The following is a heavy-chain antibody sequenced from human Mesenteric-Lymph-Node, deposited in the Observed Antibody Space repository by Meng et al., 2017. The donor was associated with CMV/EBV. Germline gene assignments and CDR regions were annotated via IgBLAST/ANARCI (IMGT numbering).Heavy chain of an antibody. Sequence: GGSLRLSCAASGFTFDDYGMSWVRQAAGKGLEWVSGINWNGGSTGYADSVKGRFTISRDNAKNSLYLQMNSLRAEDTALYYCARGYCSSTSCYYYYGMDVWGQGTTVTVSS. CDR3: ARGYCSSTSCYYYYGMDV. D-gene: IGHD2-2*01. J-gene: IGHJ6*02. V-gene: IGHV3-20*04. CDR1: GFTFDDYG. CDR2: INWNGGST.